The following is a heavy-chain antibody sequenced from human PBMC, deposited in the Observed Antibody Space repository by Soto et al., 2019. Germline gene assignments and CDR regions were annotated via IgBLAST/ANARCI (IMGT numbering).Heavy chain of an antibody. CDR1: GLTFTSSA. Sequence: GASVKVSCKASGLTFTSSAVQWVRQARGQRLEWIGWIVVGSGNTNYAQKFQERVTITRDMSTSTAYMELSSLRSEGTAVYYCAASYGSGSYYTLDFDYWGQGTRVTVSS. V-gene: IGHV1-58*01. CDR3: AASYGSGSYYTLDFDY. CDR2: IVVGSGNT. J-gene: IGHJ4*02. D-gene: IGHD3-10*01.